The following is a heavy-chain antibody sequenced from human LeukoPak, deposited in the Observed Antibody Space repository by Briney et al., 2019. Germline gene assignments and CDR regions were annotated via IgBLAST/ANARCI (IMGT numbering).Heavy chain of an antibody. J-gene: IGHJ4*02. CDR2: INHSGST. CDR1: GGSFSGYY. D-gene: IGHD3-10*01. V-gene: IGHV4-34*01. Sequence: SETLSLTCAVYGGSFSGYYWSWIRQPPGKGLEWIGEINHSGSTNYNPSLKSRVTISVDTSKNQFSLKLSSVTAADTAVYYCARDWGGGPMVRGVPDYWGQGTLVTVSS. CDR3: ARDWGGGPMVRGVPDY.